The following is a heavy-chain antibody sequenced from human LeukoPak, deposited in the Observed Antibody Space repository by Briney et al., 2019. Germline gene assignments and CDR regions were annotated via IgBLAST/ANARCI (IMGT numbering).Heavy chain of an antibody. Sequence: PSETLSLTCAVYGGSFSGYYWSWIRQPPGKGLEWIGEISHSGSTNYNPSLKSRLTISVDTSKSQFSLKLSSVTAADTAVYYCARLRGYYFGSGTHTGFDYWGQGTLVTVSS. CDR3: ARLRGYYFGSGTHTGFDY. J-gene: IGHJ4*02. D-gene: IGHD3-10*01. V-gene: IGHV4-34*01. CDR1: GGSFSGYY. CDR2: ISHSGST.